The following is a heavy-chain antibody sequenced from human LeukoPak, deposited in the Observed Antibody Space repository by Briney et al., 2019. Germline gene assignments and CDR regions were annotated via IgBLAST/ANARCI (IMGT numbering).Heavy chain of an antibody. J-gene: IGHJ5*02. D-gene: IGHD3-22*01. CDR2: ISSSSSYI. Sequence: GGSLRLSCAASGFTFSSYSMNWVRQAPGKGLEWVSSISSSSSYIYYADSVKGRFTISRDNAKNSLYLQMNSLRAEDTAVYYCARDHSGAYYYDSSGPWGQGTLVTVSS. CDR1: GFTFSSYS. CDR3: ARDHSGAYYYDSSGP. V-gene: IGHV3-21*01.